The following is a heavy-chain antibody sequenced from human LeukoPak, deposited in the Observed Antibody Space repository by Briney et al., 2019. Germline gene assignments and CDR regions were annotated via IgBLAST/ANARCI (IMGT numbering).Heavy chain of an antibody. Sequence: GGSLRLSCAASGLTFSNSEMNWVRQAPGKGLEWVSSISGSSGHIYYADSLKGRFTISRDNAKNSLYLQMNSLTAEDTAMYYCATLGSSAMVSGNLDYWGQGTLVTVSS. V-gene: IGHV3-21*01. J-gene: IGHJ4*02. CDR3: ATLGSSAMVSGNLDY. CDR2: ISGSSGHI. CDR1: GLTFSNSE. D-gene: IGHD3-22*01.